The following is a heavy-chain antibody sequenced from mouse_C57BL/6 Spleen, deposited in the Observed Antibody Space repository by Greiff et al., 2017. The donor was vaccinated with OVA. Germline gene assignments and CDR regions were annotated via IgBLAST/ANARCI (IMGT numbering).Heavy chain of an antibody. CDR2: IDPETGGT. V-gene: IGHV1-15*01. D-gene: IGHD1-1*01. CDR3: TRSVTTVVPFDY. J-gene: IGHJ2*01. CDR1: GYTFTDYE. Sequence: VQLQQSGAELVRPGASVTLSCKASGYTFTDYEMHWVKQTPVHGLEWIGAIDPETGGTAYNQKFKGKAILTADKSSSTAYMELRSLTSEDSAVYYCTRSVTTVVPFDYWGQGTTLTVSS.